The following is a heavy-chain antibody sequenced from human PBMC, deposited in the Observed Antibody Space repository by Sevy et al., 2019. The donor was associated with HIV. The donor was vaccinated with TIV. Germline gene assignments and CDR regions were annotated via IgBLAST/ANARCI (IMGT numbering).Heavy chain of an antibody. V-gene: IGHV3-30*04. D-gene: IGHD1-1*01. CDR1: GFTFSAFS. Sequence: GGALRLSCAASGFTFSAFSMHWVRQAPGKGLEWVATISYDGRNDHYADSVKGRFTISRDNFKSSLYLQMNSLRGEDTAVYYCALERLSSNVAEYFQNWGQGTLVTVSS. CDR3: ALERLSSNVAEYFQN. CDR2: ISYDGRND. J-gene: IGHJ1*01.